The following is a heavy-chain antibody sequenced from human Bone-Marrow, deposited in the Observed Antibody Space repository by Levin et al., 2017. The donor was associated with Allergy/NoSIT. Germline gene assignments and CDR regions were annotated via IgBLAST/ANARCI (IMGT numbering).Heavy chain of an antibody. CDR3: AKGMGMGWLLGAFDI. V-gene: IGHV3-30*18. D-gene: IGHD3-22*01. CDR1: GFTFTNYG. CDR2: ISFDGGDV. Sequence: GGSLRLSCVGSGFTFTNYGLHWVRQAPGKGLEWVAAISFDGGDVDYADSVKGRFTVSRDNSERTLFLQMDSLRPEDTATYYCAKGMGMGWLLGAFDIWGQGTMVTVSS. J-gene: IGHJ3*02.